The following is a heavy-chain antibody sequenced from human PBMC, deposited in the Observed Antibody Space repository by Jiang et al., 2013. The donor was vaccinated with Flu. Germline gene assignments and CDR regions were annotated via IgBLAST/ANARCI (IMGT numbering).Heavy chain of an antibody. J-gene: IGHJ3*02. CDR2: IYPVDSDT. D-gene: IGHD1-1*01. V-gene: IGHV5-51*03. CDR1: GYSFSSHW. CDR3: ARVSENDNAFDI. Sequence: GAEVKKPGESLKISCKGFGYSFSSHWIAWVRQMPGKGLECMGIIYPVDSDTRYTPSFQGQVTISADKSTNTAYLQWSTLKASDTAMYYCARVSENDNAFDIWGQGTMVTVSS.